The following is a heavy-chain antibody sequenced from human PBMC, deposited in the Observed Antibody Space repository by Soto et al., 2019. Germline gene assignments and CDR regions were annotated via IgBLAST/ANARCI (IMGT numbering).Heavy chain of an antibody. J-gene: IGHJ4*02. D-gene: IGHD5-12*01. V-gene: IGHV1-2*04. CDR3: ARDYGGYGTFDY. CDR2: INPNSGDT. CDR1: GYTFTGYY. Sequence: SVKVSCKASGYTFTGYYMHWVRQAPGQGLEWMGWINPNSGDTNYAQKFQGWVTMTTDTSTTTAYMELRSLRSDDTAVYYCARDYGGYGTFDYWGQGTLVTVSS.